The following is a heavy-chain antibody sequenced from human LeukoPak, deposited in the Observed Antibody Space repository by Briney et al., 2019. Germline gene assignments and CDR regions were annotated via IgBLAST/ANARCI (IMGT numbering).Heavy chain of an antibody. Sequence: SETLSLTCIVSGGSVSSGSYYWSWIRQPPGKGLEWIGYIYYSGSTNYNSSLKSRVTISVDTSKNQFSLKLSSVTAADTAVYYCARGVGATHFDYWGQGTLVTVSS. V-gene: IGHV4-61*01. D-gene: IGHD1-26*01. CDR2: IYYSGST. CDR1: GGSVSSGSYY. CDR3: ARGVGATHFDY. J-gene: IGHJ4*02.